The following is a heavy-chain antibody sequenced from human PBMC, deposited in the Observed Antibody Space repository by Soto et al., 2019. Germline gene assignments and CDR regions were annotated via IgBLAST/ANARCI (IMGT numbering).Heavy chain of an antibody. V-gene: IGHV1-58*02. CDR2: IAVGSGNT. Sequence: SVKVSCKASGFTFTSSAMQWVRQARGQRLEWIGWIAVGSGNTNYAQKFQERVTITRDMSTSTAYMELSSLRSEDTAVYYCAAALGYYYDSSGYFNFDYWGQGTLVTVSS. J-gene: IGHJ4*02. D-gene: IGHD3-22*01. CDR1: GFTFTSSA. CDR3: AAALGYYYDSSGYFNFDY.